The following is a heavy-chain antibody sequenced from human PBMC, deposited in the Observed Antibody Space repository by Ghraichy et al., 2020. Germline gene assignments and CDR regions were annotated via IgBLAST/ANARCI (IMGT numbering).Heavy chain of an antibody. CDR3: ASLNEYCSGGSCFFDY. J-gene: IGHJ4*02. Sequence: GSLRLSCAASGFTFSSYSMNWVRQAPGKGLEWVSSISSSSSYIYYADSVKGRFTISRDNAKNSLYLQMNSLRAEDTAVYYCASLNEYCSGGSCFFDYWGQGTLVTVSS. CDR2: ISSSSSYI. D-gene: IGHD2-15*01. V-gene: IGHV3-21*01. CDR1: GFTFSSYS.